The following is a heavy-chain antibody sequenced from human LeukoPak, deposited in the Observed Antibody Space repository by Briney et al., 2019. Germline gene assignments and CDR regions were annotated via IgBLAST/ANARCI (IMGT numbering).Heavy chain of an antibody. CDR3: ARDHSSSWYSWFDP. CDR1: GFTFSSYA. J-gene: IGHJ5*02. Sequence: GGSLRLSCAASGFTFSSYAMHWVRQAPGKGLDWVSVISYDGSKTYYADSVKGRFTISRDNSKNTLFLQMNSLRAEDTAVYYCARDHSSSWYSWFDPWGQGALDTVSS. V-gene: IGHV3-30*04. D-gene: IGHD6-13*01. CDR2: ISYDGSKT.